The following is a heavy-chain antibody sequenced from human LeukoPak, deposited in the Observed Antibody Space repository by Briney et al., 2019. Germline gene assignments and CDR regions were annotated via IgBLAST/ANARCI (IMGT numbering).Heavy chain of an antibody. D-gene: IGHD3-10*01. CDR1: GFIFSNNA. Sequence: PGGSLRLSCATSGFIFSNNAMSWVRQAPGKGLEWVSTIGETGSRTHYVDSVKGRFTISRDNSKNTLYLQMNSLRAEDTAIYYCAKESWRFDSWGQGTLVTVSS. V-gene: IGHV3-23*01. J-gene: IGHJ4*02. CDR2: IGETGSRT. CDR3: AKESWRFDS.